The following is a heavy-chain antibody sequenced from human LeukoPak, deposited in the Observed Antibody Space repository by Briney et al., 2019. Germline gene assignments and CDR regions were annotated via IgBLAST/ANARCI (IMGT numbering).Heavy chain of an antibody. CDR1: GYTFTSYY. D-gene: IGHD5-12*01. CDR3: ARAWGGYDFVDY. CDR2: INPNGGST. Sequence: ASVKVSCKASGYTFTSYYMHWMRQAPGQGLEWMGIINPNGGSTSYAQKFQGRVTMTRDTSTSTVYMELSSLRSEDTAVYYCARAWGGYDFVDYWGQGTLVTVSS. J-gene: IGHJ4*02. V-gene: IGHV1-46*01.